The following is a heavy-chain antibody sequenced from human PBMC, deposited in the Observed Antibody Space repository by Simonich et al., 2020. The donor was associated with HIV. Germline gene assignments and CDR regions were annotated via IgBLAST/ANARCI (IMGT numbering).Heavy chain of an antibody. CDR2: INHSGNT. Sequence: QVQLQQWGAGLLKPSETLSLTCAVNGGSFSGYYWSWIRQPPGKGLEWIGEINHSGNTKEHPSLKSRLIISRDTSKNQFSLKLRSGTAADTAVYYCARHGEYSYGPYFDYWGQGTLVTVSS. V-gene: IGHV4-34*01. CDR3: ARHGEYSYGPYFDY. CDR1: GGSFSGYY. J-gene: IGHJ4*02. D-gene: IGHD5-18*01.